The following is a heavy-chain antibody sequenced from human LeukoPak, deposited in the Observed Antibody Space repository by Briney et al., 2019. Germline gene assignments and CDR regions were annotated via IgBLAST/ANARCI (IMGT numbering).Heavy chain of an antibody. CDR3: ARDSGYSVYMDV. CDR1: GFTFSSYA. CDR2: ISGSGGST. Sequence: GGSLRLSCAASGFTFSSYAMSWARQAPGKGLEWVSAISGSGGSTYYADSVKGRFTISRDNAKNSPYLQMNSLRAEDTAVYYCARDSGYSVYMDVWGKGTTVTVSS. J-gene: IGHJ6*03. V-gene: IGHV3-23*01. D-gene: IGHD3-22*01.